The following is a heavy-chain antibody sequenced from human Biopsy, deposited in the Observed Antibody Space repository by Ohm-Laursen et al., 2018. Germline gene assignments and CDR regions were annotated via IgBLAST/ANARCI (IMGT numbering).Heavy chain of an antibody. Sequence: SLRLSCAAPGFTYTTFAMSWVRQAPGKGPEWVSTINANGATSYYVDSVKGRFTISRDNSRNTLYLQMNSVRADDTAVDYCAKGGSIAIFGVVINNGFDPWGQGTRVTVSS. CDR2: INANGATS. V-gene: IGHV3-23*01. D-gene: IGHD3-3*01. CDR3: AKGGSIAIFGVVINNGFDP. J-gene: IGHJ5*02. CDR1: GFTYTTFA.